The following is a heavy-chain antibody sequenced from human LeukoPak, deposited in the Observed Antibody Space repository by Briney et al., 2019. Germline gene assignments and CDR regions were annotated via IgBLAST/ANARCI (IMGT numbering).Heavy chain of an antibody. CDR3: AKDVDILTGYSKYFDY. D-gene: IGHD3-9*01. CDR1: GFTFSTYA. J-gene: IGHJ4*02. V-gene: IGHV3-23*01. Sequence: GGSLRLSCAASGFTFSTYAMSGVRQAPGKGLEWASVISGSGGSTYYADSVKGRFTISRDNSKNTLYLQMNSLRAEDTAVYYCAKDVDILTGYSKYFDYWGQGTLVTVSS. CDR2: ISGSGGST.